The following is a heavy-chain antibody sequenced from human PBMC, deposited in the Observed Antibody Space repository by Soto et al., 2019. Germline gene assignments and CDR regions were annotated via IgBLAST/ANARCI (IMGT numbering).Heavy chain of an antibody. D-gene: IGHD2-15*01. J-gene: IGHJ5*02. V-gene: IGHV4-34*01. CDR2: INHSGSN. Sequence: QVQLQQWGAGLLKPSETLSLTCAVYGGSFSGYYWSWIREPPGKGLEWIGEINHSGSNNYNPSLKSRVTISVDTSKNQSSLKLSSVTAADTAVYYCARGKWAATSRWFDPWGQGTMVTVSS. CDR3: ARGKWAATSRWFDP. CDR1: GGSFSGYY.